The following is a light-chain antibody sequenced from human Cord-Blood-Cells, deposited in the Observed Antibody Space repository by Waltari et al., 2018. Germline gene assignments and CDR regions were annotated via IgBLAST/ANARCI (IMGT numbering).Light chain of an antibody. CDR2: EVS. CDR1: SSDVGSSNL. Sequence: QSALTQPASVSGSPGQSITISCTGTSSDVGSSNLVSWYQQHPGKAPKLMIYEVSKWPSGVSNRFAGSKSGNTASLTISGLQAEDEADYYCCSYAGSRVVFGGGTKLTVL. V-gene: IGLV2-23*02. J-gene: IGLJ2*01. CDR3: CSYAGSRVV.